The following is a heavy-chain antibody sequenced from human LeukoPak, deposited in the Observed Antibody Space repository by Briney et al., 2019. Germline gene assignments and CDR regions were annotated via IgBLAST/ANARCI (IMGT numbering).Heavy chain of an antibody. J-gene: IGHJ4*02. CDR1: GFTFSGSA. CDR2: IRSKANSYAT. V-gene: IGHV3-73*01. CDR3: TRPITGTTS. D-gene: IGHD1-7*01. Sequence: GGSLKLSCAASGFTFSGSAMHWVRQASGKGLEWVGRIRSKANSYATAYAASVKCRFTISRDDSKNTAYLQMNSLKTEDTAVYYCTRPITGTTSWGQGTLVTVSS.